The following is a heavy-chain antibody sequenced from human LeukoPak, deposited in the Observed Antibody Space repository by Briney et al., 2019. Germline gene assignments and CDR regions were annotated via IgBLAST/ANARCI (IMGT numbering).Heavy chain of an antibody. V-gene: IGHV4-59*08. J-gene: IGHJ4*02. D-gene: IGHD6-19*01. CDR3: ARGTVAGTPTLGY. Sequence: SETLSLTCTVSGGSISSYYWSWLRQPPGKGLEWIGYIYYSGSTNYNPSLKSRVTISVDTSKNQFSLKLSSVTAADTAVYYCARGTVAGTPTLGYWGQGTLVTVSS. CDR2: IYYSGST. CDR1: GGSISSYY.